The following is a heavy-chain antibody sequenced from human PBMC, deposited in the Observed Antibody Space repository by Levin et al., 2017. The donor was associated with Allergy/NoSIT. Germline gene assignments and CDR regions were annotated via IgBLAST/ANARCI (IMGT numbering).Heavy chain of an antibody. CDR1: GFTFDDYA. J-gene: IGHJ6*02. V-gene: IGHV3-9*01. D-gene: IGHD6-19*01. CDR2: ISWNGGSM. CDR3: AKDFIAVARGAMDV. Sequence: PGGSLRLSCAASGFTFDDYAMHWVRQSPGKGLEWVSGISWNGGSMDYADSVKGRFTISRDNAKNSLYLQMNSLRAEDTALYYCAKDFIAVARGAMDVWGQGTTVIVSS.